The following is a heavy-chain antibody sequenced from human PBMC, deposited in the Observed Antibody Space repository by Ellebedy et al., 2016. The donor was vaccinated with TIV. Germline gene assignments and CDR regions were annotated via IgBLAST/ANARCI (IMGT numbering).Heavy chain of an antibody. Sequence: MPSETLSLTCTVSGASIRSSDYYWGWIRQPPGKGLEWIGNVAFSGNTYYNPSLKSRVTISLDTSKNQFSLRLSSVTAADTAIYYCATVPAADWFDPWGQGTLVTVSS. D-gene: IGHD2-2*01. CDR2: VAFSGNT. V-gene: IGHV4-39*07. CDR1: GASIRSSDYY. J-gene: IGHJ5*02. CDR3: ATVPAADWFDP.